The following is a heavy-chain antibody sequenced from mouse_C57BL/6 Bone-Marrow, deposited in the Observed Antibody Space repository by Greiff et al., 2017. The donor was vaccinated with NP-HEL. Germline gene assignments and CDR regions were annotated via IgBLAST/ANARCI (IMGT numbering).Heavy chain of an antibody. D-gene: IGHD3-3*01. Sequence: EVQLQQSGPELVKPGASVKISCKASGYTFTDYYMNWVKQSHGKSLEWIGDINPNNGGTSYNQKFKGKATLPVDKSSSTASMELRSLTSEDSAVYYCARGWDYFDYWGQGTTLTVSS. CDR3: ARGWDYFDY. CDR1: GYTFTDYY. J-gene: IGHJ2*01. CDR2: INPNNGGT. V-gene: IGHV1-26*01.